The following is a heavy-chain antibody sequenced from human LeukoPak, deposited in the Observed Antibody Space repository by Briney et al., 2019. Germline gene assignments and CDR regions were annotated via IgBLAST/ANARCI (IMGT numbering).Heavy chain of an antibody. CDR1: GFTFSSYE. CDR3: TTETYQFSSGWSFDY. CDR2: ISGSGGST. D-gene: IGHD6-19*01. V-gene: IGHV3-23*01. Sequence: PGGSLRLSCAASGFTFSSYEMNWVRQAPGKGLEWVSAISGSGGSTYYADSVKGRFTISRDNSKNTLYLQMNSLKTEDTAVYYCTTETYQFSSGWSFDYWGQGTLVTVSS. J-gene: IGHJ4*02.